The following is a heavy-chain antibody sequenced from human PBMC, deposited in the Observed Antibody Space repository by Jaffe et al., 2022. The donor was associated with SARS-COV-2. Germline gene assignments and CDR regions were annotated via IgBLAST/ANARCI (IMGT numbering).Heavy chain of an antibody. D-gene: IGHD2-2*02. V-gene: IGHV1-8*01. J-gene: IGHJ6*02. CDR1: GYTFTSYD. Sequence: QVQLVQSGAEVKKPGASVKVSCKASGYTFTSYDINWVRQATGQGLEWMGWMNPNSGNTGYAQKFQGRVTMTRNTSISTAYMELSSLRSEDTAVYYCARRVIAGDCSSTSCYIGDEGPYYYGMDVWGQGTTVTVSS. CDR3: ARRVIAGDCSSTSCYIGDEGPYYYGMDV. CDR2: MNPNSGNT.